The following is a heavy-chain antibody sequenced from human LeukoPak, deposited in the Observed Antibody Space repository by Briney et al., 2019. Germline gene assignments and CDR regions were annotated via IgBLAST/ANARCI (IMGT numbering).Heavy chain of an antibody. CDR2: INPNSGGT. J-gene: IGHJ4*02. CDR3: ASPAPPGYSSGWYSPPPFDY. Sequence: ASVKVSCKASGYTFTGYYMHWVRPAPGQGLEWMGWINPNSGGTNYAQKFQGRVTMTRDTSISTAYMELSRLRSDDTAVYYCASPAPPGYSSGWYSPPPFDYWGQGTLVTVSS. CDR1: GYTFTGYY. D-gene: IGHD6-19*01. V-gene: IGHV1-2*02.